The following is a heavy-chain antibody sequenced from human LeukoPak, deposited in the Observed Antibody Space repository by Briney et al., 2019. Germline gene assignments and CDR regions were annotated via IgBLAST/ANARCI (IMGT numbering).Heavy chain of an antibody. D-gene: IGHD1-26*01. CDR1: GWSFSGYY. Sequence: SETLSLTFAVYGWSFSGYYWSWIRQPPGKGLEWIGEINHSGSTNYNPSLKSRVTISVDTSKNQFSLKLSSVTAADTAVYYCARGVGATIDPWGQGTLVTVSS. CDR2: INHSGST. J-gene: IGHJ5*02. CDR3: ARGVGATIDP. V-gene: IGHV4-34*01.